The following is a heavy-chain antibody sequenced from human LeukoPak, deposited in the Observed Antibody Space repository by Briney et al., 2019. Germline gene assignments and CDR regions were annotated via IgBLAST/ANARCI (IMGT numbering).Heavy chain of an antibody. CDR3: ARDNYDFWSGYYYYYMDV. D-gene: IGHD3-3*01. Sequence: GGSLRLSCAASGFTLSDYYMSWIRQAPGKGLEWVSYISSSGSTIYYADSVKGRFTISRDNAKNSLYLQMNSLRAEDTAVYYCARDNYDFWSGYYYYYMDVWGKGTTVTVSS. CDR1: GFTLSDYY. J-gene: IGHJ6*03. V-gene: IGHV3-11*01. CDR2: ISSSGSTI.